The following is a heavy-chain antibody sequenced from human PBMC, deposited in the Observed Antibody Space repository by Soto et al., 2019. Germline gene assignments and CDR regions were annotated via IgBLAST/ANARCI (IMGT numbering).Heavy chain of an antibody. Sequence: SETLSLTCAVYGGSFSGYYWSWIRQPPGKGLEWIGEINHSGSTNYNPSLKSRVTISVDTSKNQFSLKLSSVTAADTAVYYCARGAAARSYNWFDPWGQGTLVTVSS. V-gene: IGHV4-34*01. CDR3: ARGAAARSYNWFDP. CDR1: GGSFSGYY. CDR2: INHSGST. J-gene: IGHJ5*02. D-gene: IGHD6-13*01.